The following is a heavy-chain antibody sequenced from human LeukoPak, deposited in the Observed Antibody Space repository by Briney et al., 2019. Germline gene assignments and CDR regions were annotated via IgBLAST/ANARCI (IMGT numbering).Heavy chain of an antibody. CDR3: AKDQEKLGTADY. V-gene: IGHV3-21*04. D-gene: IGHD1-1*01. Sequence: PGGSLRLSCAASGFTFSSYSMNWVRQAPGKGLEWVSSISATGNYIYYADSVKGRFTISRDNAKNSLYLQMNSLRAEDTAVYYCAKDQEKLGTADYWGQGTLVTVSS. CDR1: GFTFSSYS. CDR2: ISATGNYI. J-gene: IGHJ4*02.